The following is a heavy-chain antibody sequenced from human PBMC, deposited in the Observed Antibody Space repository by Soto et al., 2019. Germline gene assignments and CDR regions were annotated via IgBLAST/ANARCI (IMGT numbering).Heavy chain of an antibody. V-gene: IGHV3-30-3*01. J-gene: IGHJ6*02. Sequence: QVQLVESGGGVVQPGRSLRLSCAASGFTFSSYAMHWVRQAPGKGLEWVAVISYDGSNKYYADSVKGRFTISRDNSKNTLYLQMNSLRAEDTAVYYCARGEYAAAAGTGGMDVWGQGTTVTVSS. D-gene: IGHD6-13*01. CDR3: ARGEYAAAAGTGGMDV. CDR1: GFTFSSYA. CDR2: ISYDGSNK.